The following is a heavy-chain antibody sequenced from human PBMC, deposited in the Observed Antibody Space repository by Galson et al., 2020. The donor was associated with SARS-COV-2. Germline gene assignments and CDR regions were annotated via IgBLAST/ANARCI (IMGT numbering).Heavy chain of an antibody. CDR1: GFTFSSYG. CDR3: AKENVLEPDP. D-gene: IGHD3-3*01. J-gene: IGHJ5*02. CDR2: ISYDGSNK. Sequence: TGGSLRLSCAASGFTFSSYGMHWVRQAPGKGLEWVAVISYDGSNKYYADSVKGRFTISRDNSKNTLYLQMNSLRAEDTAVYYCAKENVLEPDPWGQGTLVTVSS. V-gene: IGHV3-30*18.